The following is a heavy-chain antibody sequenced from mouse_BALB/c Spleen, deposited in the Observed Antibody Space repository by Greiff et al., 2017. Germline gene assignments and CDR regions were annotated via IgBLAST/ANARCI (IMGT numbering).Heavy chain of an antibody. J-gene: IGHJ3*01. V-gene: IGHV3-2*02. Sequence: EVHLVESGPGLVKPSQSLSLTCTVTGYSITSDYAWNWIRQFPGNKLEWMGYISYSGSTSYNPSLKSRISITRDTSKNQFFLQLNSVTTEDTATYYCAGGRYDGFAYWGQGTLVTVSA. CDR2: ISYSGST. CDR3: AGGRYDGFAY. D-gene: IGHD2-14*01. CDR1: GYSITSDYA.